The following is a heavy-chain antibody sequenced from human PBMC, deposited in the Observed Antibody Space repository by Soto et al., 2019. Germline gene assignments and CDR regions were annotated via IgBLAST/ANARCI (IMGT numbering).Heavy chain of an antibody. CDR1: GVYISTYY. CDR3: ARDGSGYDFWSGPYFFDY. D-gene: IGHD3-3*01. V-gene: IGHV4-59*01. J-gene: IGHJ4*02. CDR2: IYYNGRT. Sequence: PSETLSLTYTVSGVYISTYYCSWIRQPPGKGLEWIGYIYYNGRTNYNPSLESRVTISLDTSKSQFSLKLSSVSAADTAVYYCARDGSGYDFWSGPYFFDYWGPGTLVTVSS.